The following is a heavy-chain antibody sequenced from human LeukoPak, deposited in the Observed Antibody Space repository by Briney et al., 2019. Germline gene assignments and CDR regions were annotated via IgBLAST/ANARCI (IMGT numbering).Heavy chain of an antibody. V-gene: IGHV3-66*01. CDR3: AKDVAYTFDY. CDR1: EFSVGSNY. D-gene: IGHD3-16*01. CDR2: IYSGGST. J-gene: IGHJ4*02. Sequence: GGSLRLSCAASEFSVGSNYMTWVRQAPGKGLEWVSLIYSGGSTYYADSVKGRFTISRDNSKNTLYLQMNSLRTEDTAVYYCAKDVAYTFDYWGQGTLVTVSS.